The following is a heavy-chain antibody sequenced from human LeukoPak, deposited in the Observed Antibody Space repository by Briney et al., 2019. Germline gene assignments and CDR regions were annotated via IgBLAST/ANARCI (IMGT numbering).Heavy chain of an antibody. Sequence: GGSLRLSCAASGFTFSSYGMHWVRQAPGKGLEWVAVISYDGSNKYYADSVKGRFTISRDNSKNTLYLQMNSLRAEDTAVYYCAKVVGATIQSNWFDPWGQGVLVTVPS. D-gene: IGHD1-26*01. V-gene: IGHV3-30*18. J-gene: IGHJ5*02. CDR3: AKVVGATIQSNWFDP. CDR1: GFTFSSYG. CDR2: ISYDGSNK.